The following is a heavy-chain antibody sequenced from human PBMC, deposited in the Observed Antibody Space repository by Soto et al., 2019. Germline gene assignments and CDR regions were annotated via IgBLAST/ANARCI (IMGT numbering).Heavy chain of an antibody. J-gene: IGHJ6*02. CDR3: ARGTMSYYDSSGFFYGMDV. D-gene: IGHD3-22*01. CDR2: INPNSGGT. V-gene: IGHV1-2*04. Sequence: GASVKVSCKASGYTFTGYYMHWVRQAPGQGLEWMGWINPNSGGTNYAQKFQGWVTMTRDTSISTAYMELSRLRSDDTAVYYCARGTMSYYDSSGFFYGMDVWGQGTTVTVSS. CDR1: GYTFTGYY.